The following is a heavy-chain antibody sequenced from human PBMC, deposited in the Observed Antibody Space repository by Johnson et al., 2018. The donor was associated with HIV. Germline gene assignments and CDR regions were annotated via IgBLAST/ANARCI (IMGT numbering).Heavy chain of an antibody. CDR1: GFTFDDYG. J-gene: IGHJ3*02. V-gene: IGHV3-15*01. Sequence: EVQLVESGGGVVQPGRSLRASCAASGFTFDDYGMNWVRQAPGKGLEWVGRIKSKTDGGTTDYAAPVKGRFTISRDDSKNTLYLQMNSLKTEDTAVYYCTTGLSSGKGAFDIWGQGTMVTVSS. CDR3: TTGLSSGKGAFDI. CDR2: IKSKTDGGTT. D-gene: IGHD5-12*01.